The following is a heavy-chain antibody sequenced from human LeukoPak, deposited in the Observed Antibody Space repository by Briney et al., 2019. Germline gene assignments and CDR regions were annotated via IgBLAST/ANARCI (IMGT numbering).Heavy chain of an antibody. Sequence: KSSETLSLTCAVYGGSFSGYYWSWIRQPSGKGLEWIGEINHSGSTNYNPSLKSRVTISVDTSKNQFSLKLSSVTAADTAVYYCARRSYYYDSSGYFITRGPAFDIWGQGTMVTVSS. V-gene: IGHV4-34*01. CDR2: INHSGST. CDR1: GGSFSGYY. CDR3: ARRSYYYDSSGYFITRGPAFDI. D-gene: IGHD3-22*01. J-gene: IGHJ3*02.